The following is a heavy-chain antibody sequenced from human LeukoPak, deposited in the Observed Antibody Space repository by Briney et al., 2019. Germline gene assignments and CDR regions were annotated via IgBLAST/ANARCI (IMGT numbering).Heavy chain of an antibody. D-gene: IGHD3-22*01. CDR2: INPNSGGT. CDR3: ARDDYYDSSGYYPFDY. V-gene: IGHV1-2*02. Sequence: ASVKVPCKASGYTFTGYYMHWVRQAPGQGLEWMGWINPNSGGTNYAQKFQGRVTMTRDTSISTAYMELSRLRSDDTAVYYCARDDYYDSSGYYPFDYWGQGTLVTVSS. CDR1: GYTFTGYY. J-gene: IGHJ4*02.